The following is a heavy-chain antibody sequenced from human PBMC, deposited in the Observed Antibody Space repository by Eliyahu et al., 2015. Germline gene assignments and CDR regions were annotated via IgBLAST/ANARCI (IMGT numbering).Heavy chain of an antibody. Sequence: EVQLVESGXXLVQPGGSLRLSCAXSXFTXSXYXMNWFRQAPGKGLEWVSYISSSSSTIYYADSVKGRFTISRXNAKNSLYLQMNSLRDEDTAVYYCARDDNLRWLQPDMGFDYWGQGTLVTVSS. CDR1: XFTXSXYX. CDR2: ISSSSSTI. CDR3: ARDDNLRWLQPDMGFDY. J-gene: IGHJ4*02. V-gene: IGHV3-48*02. D-gene: IGHD5-24*01.